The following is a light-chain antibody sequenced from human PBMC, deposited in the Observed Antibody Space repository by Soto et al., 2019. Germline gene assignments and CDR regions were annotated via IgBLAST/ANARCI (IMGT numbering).Light chain of an antibody. J-gene: IGLJ3*02. V-gene: IGLV1-44*01. CDR2: SDN. CDR1: SSNLGSNT. CDR3: AAWDDSLNGSNWV. Sequence: QSVLTQPPSASGTPGQRVTISCSGSSSNLGSNTVNWYQQLPGTAPKLLIYSDNQRPSGVPDRFSGSKSGTSASLAISGLQSEDEADYYCAAWDDSLNGSNWVFGGGTKLTVL.